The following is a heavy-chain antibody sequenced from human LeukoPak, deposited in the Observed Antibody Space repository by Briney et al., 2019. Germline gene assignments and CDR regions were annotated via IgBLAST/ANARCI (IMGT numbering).Heavy chain of an antibody. D-gene: IGHD3-10*01. CDR3: ARIRYYYGSGSYYPGYFDY. V-gene: IGHV1-18*01. Sequence: ASVKVSCKASGYTFTSYGISWVRQAPGQGLEWMGWISAYNGNTNYAQKLQGRVTMTTDTSTSTAYMELRSLRSDDTAVYYCARIRYYYGSGSYYPGYFDYWGQGTLVTVSS. J-gene: IGHJ4*02. CDR2: ISAYNGNT. CDR1: GYTFTSYG.